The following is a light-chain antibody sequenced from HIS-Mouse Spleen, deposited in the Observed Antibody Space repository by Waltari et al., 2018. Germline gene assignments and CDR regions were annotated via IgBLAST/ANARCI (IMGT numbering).Light chain of an antibody. V-gene: IGLV3-1*01. CDR3: QAWDSSYSV. Sequence: SYELTQPPSVSVSPGQPASITCPGDKLGDKYACWYQQQPGQSPVLVIYQDSKRPSGIPERFSGSNSGNTATLTISGTQAMDEADYYCQAWDSSYSVFGGGTKLTVL. CDR2: QDS. J-gene: IGLJ2*01. CDR1: KLGDKY.